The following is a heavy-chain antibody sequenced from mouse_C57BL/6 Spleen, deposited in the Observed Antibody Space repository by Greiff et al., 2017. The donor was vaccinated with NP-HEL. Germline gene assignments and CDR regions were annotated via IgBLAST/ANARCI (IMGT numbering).Heavy chain of an antibody. CDR2: IDPSDSYT. J-gene: IGHJ4*01. V-gene: IGHV1-50*01. CDR1: GYTFTSYW. CDR3: ARGNYYGSSTRAMDY. Sequence: QVQLKQPGAELVKPGASVKLSCKASGYTFTSYWMQWVKQRPGQGLEWIGEIDPSDSYTNYNQKFKGKATLTVDTSSSTAYMQLSSLTSEDSAVYYCARGNYYGSSTRAMDYWGQGTSVTVSS. D-gene: IGHD1-1*01.